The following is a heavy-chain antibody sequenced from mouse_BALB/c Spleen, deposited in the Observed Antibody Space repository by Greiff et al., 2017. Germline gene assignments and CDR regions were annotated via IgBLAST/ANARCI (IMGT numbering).Heavy chain of an antibody. J-gene: IGHJ2*01. Sequence: QVQLQQSGAELVMPGASVKMSCKASGYTFTDYWMHWVKQRPGQGLEWIGAIDTSDSYTSYNQKFKGKATLTVDESSSIAYMQLSSLTSEDSAVYYCALTAQYYFDYWGQGTTLTVSS. CDR3: ALTAQYYFDY. D-gene: IGHD1-2*01. CDR1: GYTFTDYW. CDR2: IDTSDSYT. V-gene: IGHV1-69*01.